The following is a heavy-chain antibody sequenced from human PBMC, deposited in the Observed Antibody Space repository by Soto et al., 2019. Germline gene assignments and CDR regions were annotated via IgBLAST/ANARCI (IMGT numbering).Heavy chain of an antibody. CDR1: GFTFSSYA. V-gene: IGHV3-23*01. J-gene: IGHJ4*02. D-gene: IGHD3-16*01. CDR2: ISRSGGST. CDR3: ARDRPDVADPSSVDQPMFDN. Sequence: GGSLRLSCAASGFTFSSYAMSWVRLAPGKGLAWFSAISRSGGSTYYADSLKDRFTISRDNTKNTRYLQMISLRAEDTAVYYCARDRPDVADPSSVDQPMFDNWRQGGLGTV.